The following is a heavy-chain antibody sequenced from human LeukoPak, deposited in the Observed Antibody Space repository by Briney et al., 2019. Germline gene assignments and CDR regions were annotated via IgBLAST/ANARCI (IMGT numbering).Heavy chain of an antibody. CDR2: INHSGTT. J-gene: IGHJ4*02. CDR1: GGAISSGGYY. V-gene: IGHV4-39*07. D-gene: IGHD3-22*01. CDR3: ARIRYYYDSSGYRPGEIDY. Sequence: SETLSLTCTVSGGAISSGGYYWSWIRQPPGKGLEWIGEINHSGTTNYNPSLKSRVTISVDTSKNQFSLKLSSVTAADTAVYYCARIRYYYDSSGYRPGEIDYWGQGTLVTVSS.